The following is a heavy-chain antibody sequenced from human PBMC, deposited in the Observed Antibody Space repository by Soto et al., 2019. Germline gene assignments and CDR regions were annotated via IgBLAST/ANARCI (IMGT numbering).Heavy chain of an antibody. D-gene: IGHD6-13*01. Sequence: GSVKVSCKASGYTFTSYGISWVRQAPGQGLEWMGWISAYNGNTNYAQKLQGRVTMTTDTSTSTAYMELRSLRSDDTAVYYCARDSLYSSSWYLPWFDPWGQGTLVTVSS. V-gene: IGHV1-18*01. CDR2: ISAYNGNT. J-gene: IGHJ5*02. CDR1: GYTFTSYG. CDR3: ARDSLYSSSWYLPWFDP.